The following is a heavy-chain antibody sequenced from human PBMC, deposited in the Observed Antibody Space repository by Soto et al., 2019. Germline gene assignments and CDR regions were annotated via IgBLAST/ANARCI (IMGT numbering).Heavy chain of an antibody. D-gene: IGHD6-19*01. CDR1: GGTFSSYA. V-gene: IGHV1-69*13. CDR2: IIPIFGTA. J-gene: IGHJ6*02. CDR3: ARATGIAVGVTLPDNYSSVMDV. Sequence: SVKVSSKASGGTFSSYAISWVRQAPGQGLEWMGGIIPIFGTANYAQKFQGRVTITGNESTSPAYRGLSSLRSEDPAVYYCARATGIAVGVTLPDNYSSVMDVWGQGTRVTV.